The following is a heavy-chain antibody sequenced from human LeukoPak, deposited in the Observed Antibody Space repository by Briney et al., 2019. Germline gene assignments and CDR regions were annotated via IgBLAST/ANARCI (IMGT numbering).Heavy chain of an antibody. V-gene: IGHV3-11*04. D-gene: IGHD3-10*01. Sequence: GGSLRLSCAASGFTFSDYYMTWMRQAPGKGLEWVSDIGTSGKMIYYAESVKGRFTIPRDNAKNSLYLQMKSLRVEDTALYYCARVERLPFGSGNTGAFAIWGQGTMVTVSS. CDR3: ARVERLPFGSGNTGAFAI. CDR2: IGTSGKMI. J-gene: IGHJ3*02. CDR1: GFTFSDYY.